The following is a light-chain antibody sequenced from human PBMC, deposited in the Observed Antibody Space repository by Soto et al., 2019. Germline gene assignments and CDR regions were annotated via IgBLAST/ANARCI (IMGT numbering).Light chain of an antibody. J-gene: IGKJ1*01. CDR3: QQYNNWPQT. CDR2: WAS. CDR1: HSVIHTSNNKSY. V-gene: IGKV4-1*01. Sequence: EIGMTQAPDSLAVSLGERATLTCKSSHSVIHTSNNKSYLAWYQQKAGQPPELLLYWASARDSGVPDRFSGSGSGTEFTLTISSLQSEDFAEYHCQQYNNWPQTFGQGTKVDIK.